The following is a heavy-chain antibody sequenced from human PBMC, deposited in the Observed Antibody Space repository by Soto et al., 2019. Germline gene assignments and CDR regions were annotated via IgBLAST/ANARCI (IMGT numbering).Heavy chain of an antibody. CDR2: IIPIFGTA. Sequence: QVQLVQSGAEVKKPGSSVKVSCKASGGTFSSYAISWVRQAPGQGLEWMGGIIPIFGTANYAQKFQGRVTITADKSTSTAYMELSSLRSEDTAVYYCASWTSGTGTTPPYFDYWGQGTLVTVSS. J-gene: IGHJ4*02. CDR1: GGTFSSYA. V-gene: IGHV1-69*06. CDR3: ASWTSGTGTTPPYFDY. D-gene: IGHD1-1*01.